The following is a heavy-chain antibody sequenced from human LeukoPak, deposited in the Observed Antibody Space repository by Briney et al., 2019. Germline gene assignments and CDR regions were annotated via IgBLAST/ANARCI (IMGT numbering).Heavy chain of an antibody. J-gene: IGHJ4*01. CDR3: AKGGSSGGSCLGNY. CDR2: ISSSSSTI. CDR1: GFTFDDYA. D-gene: IGHD2-15*01. V-gene: IGHV3-48*01. Sequence: GGSLRLSCAASGFTFDDYAMHWVRQAPGKGLEWVSYISSSSSTIYYADSVKGRFTISRDNSKNTLYLQMNSLRAEDTAVYYCAKGGSSGGSCLGNYWGQGTLVTVSS.